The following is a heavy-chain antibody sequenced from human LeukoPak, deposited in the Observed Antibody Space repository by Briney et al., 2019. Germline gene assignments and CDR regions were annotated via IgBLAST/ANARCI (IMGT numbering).Heavy chain of an antibody. V-gene: IGHV4-59*12. CDR1: GGSISSYY. Sequence: PSETLSLTCTVSGGSISSYYWSWIRQPPGKGLEWIGYIYYSGSTNYNPSLKSRVTISVDRSKNQFSLKLSSVTAADTAVYYCARTSAIVVVPAATDYWGQGTLVTVSS. CDR2: IYYSGST. J-gene: IGHJ4*02. CDR3: ARTSAIVVVPAATDY. D-gene: IGHD2-2*01.